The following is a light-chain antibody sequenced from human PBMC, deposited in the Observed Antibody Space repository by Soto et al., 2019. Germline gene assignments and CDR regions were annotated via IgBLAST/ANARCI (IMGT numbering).Light chain of an antibody. Sequence: DIQMTQSPSPLSASVGDRVTITCRASQTISTSLNWYQQKPGKAPKLLIYGASSLQSGVPSRFSGSGSGTDFTLTISSLLPEDFATYYCQQSYSTLRTFGQGTKVDIK. V-gene: IGKV1-39*01. CDR3: QQSYSTLRT. J-gene: IGKJ1*01. CDR1: QTISTS. CDR2: GAS.